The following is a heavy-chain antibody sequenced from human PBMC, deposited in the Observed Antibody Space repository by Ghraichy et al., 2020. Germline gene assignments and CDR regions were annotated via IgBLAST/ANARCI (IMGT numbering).Heavy chain of an antibody. CDR2: ISGDGGST. J-gene: IGHJ4*02. CDR3: ASFGSGWYEEWSY. D-gene: IGHD6-19*01. V-gene: IGHV3-43*02. CDR1: GFTFDDYA. Sequence: GGSLRLSCAASGFTFDDYAMHWVRQAPGKGLEWVSLISGDGGSTYYADSVKGRFTISRDNSKNSLYLQMNSLRTEDTALYYCASFGSGWYEEWSYWGQGTLVTVSS.